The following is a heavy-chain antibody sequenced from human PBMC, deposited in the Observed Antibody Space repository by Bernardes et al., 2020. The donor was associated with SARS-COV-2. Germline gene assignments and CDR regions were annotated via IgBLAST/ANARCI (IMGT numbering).Heavy chain of an antibody. D-gene: IGHD6-25*01. CDR1: GFTLTTYH. Sequence: ASVKVSCKASGFTLTTYHTHWVRQAPGQGLEWMGIINPSGDSTNDAQKFQGRLTMTRDTSTSTVYMELSSLKSEDTAVYYCARGGLTILRPIDLWGQGTLVSVSS. CDR2: INPSGDST. CDR3: ARGGLTILRPIDL. J-gene: IGHJ5*02. V-gene: IGHV1-46*01.